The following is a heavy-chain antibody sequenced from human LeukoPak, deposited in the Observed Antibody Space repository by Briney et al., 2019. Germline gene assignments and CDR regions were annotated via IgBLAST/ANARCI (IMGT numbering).Heavy chain of an antibody. V-gene: IGHV3-30*04. J-gene: IGHJ3*02. CDR1: GFTFSSYA. CDR2: ISYGGSNK. CDR3: ARDTGRKYSSRAGTAFDI. Sequence: GGSLRLSCAASGFTFSSYAMHWVRQAPGKGLEWVAVISYGGSNKYYADSVKGRFTISRDNSKNTLYLQMNSLRAEDTAVYYCARDTGRKYSSRAGTAFDIWGQGTMVTVSS. D-gene: IGHD6-6*01.